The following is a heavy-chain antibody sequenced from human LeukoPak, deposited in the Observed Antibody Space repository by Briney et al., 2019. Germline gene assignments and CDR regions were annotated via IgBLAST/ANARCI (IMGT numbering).Heavy chain of an antibody. CDR1: GYTFINHA. CDR3: ARRLGRSFDY. V-gene: IGHV1-3*04. J-gene: IGHJ4*02. Sequence: AASVKVSCKASGYTFINHAIHWVRQAPGQRLEWMGWINIGNGNTKYSQNFQGRITITRDTSATTAYMDLSSLRSEDTAMYYCARRLGRSFDYWGQGTLVTVSS. D-gene: IGHD2-21*01. CDR2: INIGNGNT.